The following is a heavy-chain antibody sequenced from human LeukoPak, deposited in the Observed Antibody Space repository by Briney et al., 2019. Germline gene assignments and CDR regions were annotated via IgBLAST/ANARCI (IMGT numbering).Heavy chain of an antibody. CDR3: AAPYGDYGGYMDV. Sequence: GGSLRLSCAASGFTFSSYGMHWVRQAPGKGLEWVAFIRYDGSNKYYADSVKGRFTISRDNSKNTLYLQMNSLRAEDTAVYYCAAPYGDYGGYMDVWGKGTTVTISS. CDR1: GFTFSSYG. J-gene: IGHJ6*03. V-gene: IGHV3-30*02. CDR2: IRYDGSNK. D-gene: IGHD4-17*01.